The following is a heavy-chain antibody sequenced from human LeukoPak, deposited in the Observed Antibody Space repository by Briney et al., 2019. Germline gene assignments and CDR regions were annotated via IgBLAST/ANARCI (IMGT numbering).Heavy chain of an antibody. V-gene: IGHV1-2*02. D-gene: IGHD6-13*01. J-gene: IGHJ4*02. CDR3: VSQQVVPL. CDR2: LNPNNGGT. Sequence: ASVAVSCKASGYTFTVYYMHWVRQAPGQGFEWMGWLNPNNGGTNYAQKFQGRVTMARDTSISTAYMELGSLRSDDTAVYYCVSQQVVPLWGQGTLVTVSS. CDR1: GYTFTVYY.